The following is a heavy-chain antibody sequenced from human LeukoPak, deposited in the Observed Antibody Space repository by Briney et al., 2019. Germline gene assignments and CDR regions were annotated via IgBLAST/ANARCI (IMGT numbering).Heavy chain of an antibody. CDR3: ARHEDTAMAGYYYGMDV. V-gene: IGHV4-39*01. CDR1: GGSISSSSYY. J-gene: IGHJ6*02. Sequence: SETLSLTCTVSGGSISSSSYYWGWIRQPPGKGLEWIGSIYYSGSTYYNPSLKSRVTISVDTSKNQFSLKLSSVTAADTAVYYCARHEDTAMAGYYYGMDVWGQGTTVTVSS. D-gene: IGHD5-18*01. CDR2: IYYSGST.